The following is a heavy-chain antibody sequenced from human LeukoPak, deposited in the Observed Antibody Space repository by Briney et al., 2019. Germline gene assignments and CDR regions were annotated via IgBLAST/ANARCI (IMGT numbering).Heavy chain of an antibody. J-gene: IGHJ4*02. CDR1: GGTFISYA. CDR3: ARSPNYYDSSGYFDY. D-gene: IGHD3-22*01. Sequence: GASVKVSCKASGGTFISYAISWVRQAPGQGLEWMGGIIPIFGTANYAQKFQGRVTITADESTSTAYMELSSLRSEDTAVYYCARSPNYYDSSGYFDYWGQGTLVTVSS. V-gene: IGHV1-69*13. CDR2: IIPIFGTA.